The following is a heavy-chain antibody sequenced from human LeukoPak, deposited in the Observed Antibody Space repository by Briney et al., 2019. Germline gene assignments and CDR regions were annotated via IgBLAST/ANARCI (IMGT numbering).Heavy chain of an antibody. Sequence: RGSSVKVSCKASGGTFSSYAISWVRQAPGQGLEWMGGIIPIFGTANYAQKFQGRVTITAGKSTSTAYMELRSLRSDDTAVYYCARAGNWNDNVYSYYYYMDVWGKGTTVTVSS. CDR1: GGTFSSYA. CDR2: IIPIFGTA. CDR3: ARAGNWNDNVYSYYYYMDV. J-gene: IGHJ6*03. V-gene: IGHV1-69*06. D-gene: IGHD1-1*01.